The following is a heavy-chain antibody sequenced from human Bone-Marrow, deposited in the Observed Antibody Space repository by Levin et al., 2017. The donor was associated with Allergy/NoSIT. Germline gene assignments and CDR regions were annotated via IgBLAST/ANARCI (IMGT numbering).Heavy chain of an antibody. J-gene: IGHJ4*02. Sequence: LSLTCAASGFTFRSSAMAWVRQAPGEGLERVSGISNSGGVTYYADSVKGRFTISRDNSKNTLYLQMNSLRAEDTAVYFCAKGKGGYCSGGTCYPFDYWGQGALVTVSS. CDR3: AKGKGGYCSGGTCYPFDY. V-gene: IGHV3-23*01. CDR2: ISNSGGVT. D-gene: IGHD2-15*01. CDR1: GFTFRSSA.